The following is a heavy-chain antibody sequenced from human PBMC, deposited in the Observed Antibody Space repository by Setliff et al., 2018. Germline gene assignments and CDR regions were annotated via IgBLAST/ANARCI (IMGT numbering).Heavy chain of an antibody. J-gene: IGHJ4*02. CDR3: SRDLQGSGDYVVDY. D-gene: IGHD4-17*01. CDR1: GFTFRSYW. V-gene: IGHV3-7*01. CDR2: IKKDGSIK. Sequence: GGSLRLSCAASGFTFRSYWMSWVRQAPGKGLEWVADIKKDGSIKYYLDSVRGRFTISRDNAENSLTLQMNSLRVEDTAVYYCSRDLQGSGDYVVDYWGQGTLVTVSS.